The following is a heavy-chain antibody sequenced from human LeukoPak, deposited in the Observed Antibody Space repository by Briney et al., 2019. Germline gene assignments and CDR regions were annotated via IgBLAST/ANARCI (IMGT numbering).Heavy chain of an antibody. Sequence: ASVKVSCKASGYTFTGYYMHWVRQAPGQGLEWMGWINPNSGGTNYAQKFQGRVTMTRDTSISTAYMELSRLSFDDTAVYYCAKDGGGQSAAFDIWGQGTMVTVFS. CDR3: AKDGGGQSAAFDI. J-gene: IGHJ3*02. CDR1: GYTFTGYY. D-gene: IGHD3-16*01. CDR2: INPNSGGT. V-gene: IGHV1-2*02.